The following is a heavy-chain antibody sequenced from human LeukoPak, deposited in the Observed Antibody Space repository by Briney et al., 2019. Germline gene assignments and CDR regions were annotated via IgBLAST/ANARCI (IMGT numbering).Heavy chain of an antibody. J-gene: IGHJ6*03. CDR2: IDPNSGGR. CDR3: ASGRTIFYYYMDV. V-gene: IGHV1-2*02. CDR1: GYTFTGYY. Sequence: ASVKVSCKASGYTFTGYYMHWVRQAPGQGPERMGWIDPNSGGRNYAQKFQGRVTMTRYTSISTVYMELSRLTSDDTAVYYCASGRTIFYYYMDVWGKGTTVTISS. D-gene: IGHD3-3*02.